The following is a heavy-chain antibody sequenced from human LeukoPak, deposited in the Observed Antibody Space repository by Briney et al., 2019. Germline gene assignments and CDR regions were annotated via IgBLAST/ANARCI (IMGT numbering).Heavy chain of an antibody. CDR2: MNPNSGNT. CDR3: ARESLVSGSYHFDY. CDR1: GYTFTSYD. D-gene: IGHD1-26*01. Sequence: ASVKVSCKASGYTFTSYDINWVRQATGQGLEWMGWMNPNSGNTGYAQKFQGRVTMTRNTSISTAYMELSSLRSEDMAVYYCARESLVSGSYHFDYWGQGTLVTVSS. J-gene: IGHJ4*02. V-gene: IGHV1-8*01.